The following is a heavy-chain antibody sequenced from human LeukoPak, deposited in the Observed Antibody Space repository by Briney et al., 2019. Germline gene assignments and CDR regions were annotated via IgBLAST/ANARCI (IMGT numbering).Heavy chain of an antibody. CDR3: ARGFYDSSGYFYYYGMDV. Sequence: GGSLRLSCAASGFTFRSYSMNWVRQAPGKGLEWVSYISSSSSTIYYADSVKGRFTISRDNAKNSLYLQMNSLRAEDTAVYYCARGFYDSSGYFYYYGMDVWGQGTTVTVSS. V-gene: IGHV3-48*01. J-gene: IGHJ6*02. D-gene: IGHD3-22*01. CDR1: GFTFRSYS. CDR2: ISSSSSTI.